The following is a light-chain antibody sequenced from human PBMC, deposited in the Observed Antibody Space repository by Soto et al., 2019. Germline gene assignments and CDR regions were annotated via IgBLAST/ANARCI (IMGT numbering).Light chain of an antibody. V-gene: IGKV3-15*01. CDR3: QQYNTFPSLT. CDR2: GAS. CDR1: QSVSSN. Sequence: EIVMTQSPATLSVSPGERATLSCRASQSVSSNLAWYQQKPGQAPRLLIYGASTRATGLPARFSGSGSGTEFTLTISSLQSEDCALYYCQQYNTFPSLTFGGGTKVEIK. J-gene: IGKJ4*01.